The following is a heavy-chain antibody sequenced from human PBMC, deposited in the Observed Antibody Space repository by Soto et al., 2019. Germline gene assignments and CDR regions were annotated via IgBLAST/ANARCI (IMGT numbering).Heavy chain of an antibody. V-gene: IGHV3-30*18. Sequence: GGSLRLSCAASGFTFSSYGMHWVRQAPGKGLEWVAVISYDGSNKYYADSVKGRLTISRDNSKNTLYLQMNSLRAEDTAVYYCAKDRGHNVLRFLEWLSPPNWFDPWGQGTLVTVSS. CDR3: AKDRGHNVLRFLEWLSPPNWFDP. J-gene: IGHJ5*02. D-gene: IGHD3-3*01. CDR1: GFTFSSYG. CDR2: ISYDGSNK.